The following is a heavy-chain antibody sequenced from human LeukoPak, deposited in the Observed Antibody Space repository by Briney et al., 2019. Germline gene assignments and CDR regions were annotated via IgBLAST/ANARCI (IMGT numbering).Heavy chain of an antibody. Sequence: GGSLRLSCAASGFSFSSYAMHWVRQAPGKGLEWVAVLSYDATLKYHADSVKGRFTISRDNSKNTLYLQMDSLRAEDTAVYYCTGGSGWYSPDYWGQGTLVTVSS. V-gene: IGHV3-30-3*01. J-gene: IGHJ4*02. CDR3: TGGSGWYSPDY. CDR1: GFSFSSYA. D-gene: IGHD6-19*01. CDR2: LSYDATLK.